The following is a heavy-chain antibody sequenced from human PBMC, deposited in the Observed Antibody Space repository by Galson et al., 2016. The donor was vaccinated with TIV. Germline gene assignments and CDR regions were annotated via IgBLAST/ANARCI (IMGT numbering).Heavy chain of an antibody. Sequence: PALAKPTQTLTLTCTSSGFSLNTDGMCVNWIRQPPGKALEWLARIDWDDDKSYTSSLKTRLTISKDTSKNQVVLTMTNMDPVDTATYYCARISGYYDRSGQYIPRSFDYWGQGTPVTVSS. J-gene: IGHJ4*02. V-gene: IGHV2-70*11. CDR2: IDWDDDK. CDR1: GFSLNTDGMC. CDR3: ARISGYYDRSGQYIPRSFDY. D-gene: IGHD3-22*01.